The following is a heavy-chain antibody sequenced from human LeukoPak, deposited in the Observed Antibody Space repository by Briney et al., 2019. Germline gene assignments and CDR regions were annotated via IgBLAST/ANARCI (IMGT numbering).Heavy chain of an antibody. CDR3: ARVKSGYNYGPPDRSFDY. D-gene: IGHD5-18*01. CDR2: FYATGNT. J-gene: IGHJ4*02. V-gene: IGHV4-59*12. CDR1: GGFISSYS. Sequence: PSETLSLTCSVSGGFISSYSWGWIRQPPGKGREGMGNFYATGNTNYNPSLKSRVTISVDTSKNQFSLKLSSVTAADTAVYYCARVKSGYNYGPPDRSFDYWGQGTLVTVSS.